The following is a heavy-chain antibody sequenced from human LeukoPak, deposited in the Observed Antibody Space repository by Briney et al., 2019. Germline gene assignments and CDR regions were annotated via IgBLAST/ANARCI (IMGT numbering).Heavy chain of an antibody. Sequence: PGGSLRLSCAASGFTFSSYAMSWVRQAPGRGLEWVSAISGSGGSTYYADSVKGRFTISRDNSKNTLYLQMNSLRAEDTAVYYCAKAREYSYGLQFDYWGQGTLVTVSS. CDR2: ISGSGGST. V-gene: IGHV3-23*01. CDR1: GFTFSSYA. D-gene: IGHD5-18*01. CDR3: AKAREYSYGLQFDY. J-gene: IGHJ4*02.